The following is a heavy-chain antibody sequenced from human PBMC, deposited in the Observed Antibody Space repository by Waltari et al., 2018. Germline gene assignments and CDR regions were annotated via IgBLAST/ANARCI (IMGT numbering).Heavy chain of an antibody. Sequence: QVQLVQSGAEVKTPGASVKVSCKSSGYTFTSYGITWVRQAPGQGLEWMGWISAYNGDTNHAQKLQDRVTMTTDTSTSTAYMELRSLRSDDTAVYYCARDSGYGSGSYSVDFWGQGTLVTVSS. CDR1: GYTFTSYG. V-gene: IGHV1-18*01. CDR2: ISAYNGDT. CDR3: ARDSGYGSGSYSVDF. D-gene: IGHD3-10*01. J-gene: IGHJ4*02.